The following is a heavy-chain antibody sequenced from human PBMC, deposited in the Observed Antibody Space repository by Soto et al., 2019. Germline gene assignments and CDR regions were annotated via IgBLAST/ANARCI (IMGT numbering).Heavy chain of an antibody. V-gene: IGHV1-46*01. CDR2: INPSGGST. Sequence: ASVKVSCKASGYTFTDYYIHWVRQAPGQGLEWMGMINPSGGSTDYAQKFRGRVTMTRDTSTGTVYMELSSLRSEDTAVYYCARNRYGDYPFDYWGQGTLVTVSS. CDR3: ARNRYGDYPFDY. CDR1: GYTFTDYY. D-gene: IGHD4-17*01. J-gene: IGHJ4*02.